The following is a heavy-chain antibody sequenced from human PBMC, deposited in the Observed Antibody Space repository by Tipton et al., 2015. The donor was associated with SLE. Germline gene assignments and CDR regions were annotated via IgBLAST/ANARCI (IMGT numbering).Heavy chain of an antibody. Sequence: SLRLSCAASGFTFSSYSMNWVRQAPGKGLEWVSHISSSSSTIYYADSVKGRFTISRDNAKNSLYLQMNSLVAEETAVYYCARKYYYDSSGYSAYFDYWGQGTLVTVSS. CDR2: ISSSSSTI. J-gene: IGHJ4*02. CDR1: GFTFSSYS. V-gene: IGHV3-48*01. D-gene: IGHD3-22*01. CDR3: ARKYYYDSSGYSAYFDY.